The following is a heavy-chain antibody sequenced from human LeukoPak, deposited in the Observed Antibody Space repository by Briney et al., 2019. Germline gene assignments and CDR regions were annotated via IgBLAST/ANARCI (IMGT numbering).Heavy chain of an antibody. D-gene: IGHD3-16*01. J-gene: IGHJ6*02. V-gene: IGHV3-23*01. CDR1: GFTSIAYA. CDR2: ISGGGVTT. Sequence: GGSLRLSCVGSGFTSIAYALTWARQALGKGLEWVSGISGGGVTTYYADSVKGRFTISRDNSKNTLYLQMNSLRADDTAIYYCARNQQLGGHSYYYYGMDVWGQGTTVTVS. CDR3: ARNQQLGGHSYYYYGMDV.